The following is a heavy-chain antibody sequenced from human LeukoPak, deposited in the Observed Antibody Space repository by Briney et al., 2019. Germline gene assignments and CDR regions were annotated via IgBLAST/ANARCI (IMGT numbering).Heavy chain of an antibody. Sequence: GGSLRLSCAASGFSFRNYGMYWVRQAPGKGLEWVAVISSDGNSKNFALSVKGRFAISRDNSKNTLFLQMNNLRSEDTALYYCVSPTADYPFLYYFDSWGQGTLVTVSS. J-gene: IGHJ4*02. CDR3: VSPTADYPFLYYFDS. D-gene: IGHD5-12*01. CDR2: ISSDGNSK. CDR1: GFSFRNYG. V-gene: IGHV3-30*19.